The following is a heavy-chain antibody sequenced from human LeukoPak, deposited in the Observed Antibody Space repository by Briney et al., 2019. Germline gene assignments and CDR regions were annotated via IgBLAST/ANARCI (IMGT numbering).Heavy chain of an antibody. CDR2: IYYSGST. Sequence: SETLSLTCAVSGGSLTSYYWSWIRQPPGKGLEWIGYIYYSGSTNYNPSLKSRVTISVDTSKNQFSLKLSSVTAADTAVYYCARDNGWGYSYGPHFDHWGRGTTVTVSS. CDR3: ARDNGWGYSYGPHFDH. D-gene: IGHD5-18*01. J-gene: IGHJ4*02. V-gene: IGHV4-59*01. CDR1: GGSLTSYY.